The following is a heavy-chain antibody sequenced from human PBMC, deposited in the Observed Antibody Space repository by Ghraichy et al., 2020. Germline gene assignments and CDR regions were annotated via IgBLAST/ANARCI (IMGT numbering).Heavy chain of an antibody. V-gene: IGHV3-73*01. CDR3: TRGYCSGGICYSFDH. J-gene: IGHJ4*02. CDR1: GLTFSDSA. D-gene: IGHD2-15*01. Sequence: GGSLRLSCATSGLTFSDSAMHLVRQASGKGLEWVGRIRSKANSYATVYAASVKGRFTISRDDSKNTAYLHMNSLKTEDTALYYCTRGYCSGGICYSFDHWGQGTLVTVSS. CDR2: IRSKANSYAT.